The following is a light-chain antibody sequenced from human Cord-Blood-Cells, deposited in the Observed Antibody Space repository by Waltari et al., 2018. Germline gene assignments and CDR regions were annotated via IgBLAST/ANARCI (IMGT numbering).Light chain of an antibody. V-gene: IGLV2-23*01. J-gene: IGLJ1*01. CDR3: CSYAGSSTLYV. CDR2: EGS. CDR1: SSDVGWYNL. Sequence: QSALTQPASVSGSPGQSITISCSGSSSDVGWYNLVPGYQQHPGKAPKLMIYEGSKRPSGVSNRFSGSKSGNTASLTISGLQAEDEADYYCCSYAGSSTLYVFGTGTKVTVL.